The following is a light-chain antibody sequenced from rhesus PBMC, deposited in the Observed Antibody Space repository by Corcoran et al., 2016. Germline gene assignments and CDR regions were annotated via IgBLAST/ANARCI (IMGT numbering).Light chain of an antibody. Sequence: EKVVTQSPATLSLSPGDRATLSCRASHSVGSSLAWYQQKPGQAPKLLIYDASSRDTGIPARFSGSGSGTEVTITISSLEPEDVGVYYCQQYNNWYSFGQGTKVEIK. J-gene: IGKJ2*01. V-gene: IGKV3-42*02. CDR1: HSVGSS. CDR2: DAS. CDR3: QQYNNWYS.